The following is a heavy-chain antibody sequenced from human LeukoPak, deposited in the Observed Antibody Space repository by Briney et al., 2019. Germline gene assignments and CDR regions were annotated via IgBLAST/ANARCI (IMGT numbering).Heavy chain of an antibody. CDR2: ISSSSSYI. Sequence: GGSLRLSCAASGFTFSSYSMNWVRQAPGKGLEWVSSISSSSSYIYYADSVKGRFTISRDNAKDSLYLQMNSLRAEDTAVYYCAKDVNLNWNSRWFDPWGQGTLVTVSS. J-gene: IGHJ5*02. CDR3: AKDVNLNWNSRWFDP. D-gene: IGHD1-1*01. CDR1: GFTFSSYS. V-gene: IGHV3-21*04.